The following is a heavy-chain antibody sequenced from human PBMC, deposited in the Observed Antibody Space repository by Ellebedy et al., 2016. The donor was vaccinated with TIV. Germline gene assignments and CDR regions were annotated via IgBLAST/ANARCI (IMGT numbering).Heavy chain of an antibody. V-gene: IGHV3-7*03. D-gene: IGHD2-21*01. J-gene: IGHJ6*02. Sequence: GESLKISCAARGFTFSTYWMSWVRQAPGKGLEWVANIREDGGNKHYVESVKGRFTISRDDAMNSLYLQMNSLRVEDTAVYYCAKLAYCSGADCFYGMDVWGQGTTVTVSS. CDR3: AKLAYCSGADCFYGMDV. CDR1: GFTFSTYW. CDR2: IREDGGNK.